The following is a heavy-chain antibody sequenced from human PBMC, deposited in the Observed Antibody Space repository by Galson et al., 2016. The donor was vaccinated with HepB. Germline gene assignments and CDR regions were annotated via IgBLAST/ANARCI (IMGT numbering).Heavy chain of an antibody. CDR2: IFSGDAT. V-gene: IGHV3-53*01. J-gene: IGHJ3*02. D-gene: IGHD3-22*01. CDR1: GFTFSHYA. CDR3: EGYSDPFDI. Sequence: SLRLSCAASGFTFSHYAMNWVRQAPGKGLEWVSAIFSGDATYYRDSVKGRFTFSRDTSKNTLYLQMTNLRAEDTAIYYCEGYSDPFDIWGQGTMVTVSS.